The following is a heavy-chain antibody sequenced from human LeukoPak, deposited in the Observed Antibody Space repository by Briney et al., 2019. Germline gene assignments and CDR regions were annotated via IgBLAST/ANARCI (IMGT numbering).Heavy chain of an antibody. CDR2: IIPILGIA. D-gene: IGHD1-26*01. CDR3: ARDSPWELLPPY. J-gene: IGHJ4*02. Sequence: VKVSCKDSGGTFSSYAICWVRQAPGQGLEWMGRIIPILGIANYAQKFQGRVTITADKSTSTAYMELSSLRSEDTAVYYWARDSPWELLPPYWGQGTLVTVSS. CDR1: GGTFSSYA. V-gene: IGHV1-69*04.